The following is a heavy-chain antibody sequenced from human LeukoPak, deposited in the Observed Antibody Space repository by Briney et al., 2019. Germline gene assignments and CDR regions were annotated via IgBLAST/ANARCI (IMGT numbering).Heavy chain of an antibody. CDR1: GYTFTGYY. CDR3: ARAPPTIAAAGRNWFDP. J-gene: IGHJ5*02. CDR2: INPNSGGT. D-gene: IGHD6-13*01. Sequence: GASVKVSCKASGYTFTGYYMHWVRQAPGQGLEWMGRINPNSGGTNYAQKFQGKVTMTRDTSISTAYMELSRLRSDDTAVYYCARAPPTIAAAGRNWFDPWGQGTLVTVSS. V-gene: IGHV1-2*06.